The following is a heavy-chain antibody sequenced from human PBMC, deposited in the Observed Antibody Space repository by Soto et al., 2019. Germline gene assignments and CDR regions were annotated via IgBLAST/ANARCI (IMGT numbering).Heavy chain of an antibody. CDR1: GFTFSSYA. D-gene: IGHD2-2*01. Sequence: EVQLVESGGGLVQPGGSLRLSCAASGFTFSSYAMHWVRQAPGKGLEYVSAISSNGGSTYYANSVKGRFTISRDNSKYTLDLQMGSLRAEDMAVYYCARWSVNTMGYYYYGMDVWGQGTTVTVSS. CDR3: ARWSVNTMGYYYYGMDV. J-gene: IGHJ6*02. CDR2: ISSNGGST. V-gene: IGHV3-64*01.